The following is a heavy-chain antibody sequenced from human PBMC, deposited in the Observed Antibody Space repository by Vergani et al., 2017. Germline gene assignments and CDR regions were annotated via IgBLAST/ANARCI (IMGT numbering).Heavy chain of an antibody. CDR1: GGSFSGYY. V-gene: IGHV4-34*01. CDR2: INHSGST. CDR3: ARGLADSSLPFDY. Sequence: QVQLQQWGAGLLTPSETLSLTCAVYGGSFSGYYWSWIRQPPGKGLEWIGEINHSGSTNYNPSLKSRVTISVDTSKNQFSLKLSSVTAADTAVDYCARGLADSSLPFDYWGQGTLVTVSS. J-gene: IGHJ4*02. D-gene: IGHD6-13*01.